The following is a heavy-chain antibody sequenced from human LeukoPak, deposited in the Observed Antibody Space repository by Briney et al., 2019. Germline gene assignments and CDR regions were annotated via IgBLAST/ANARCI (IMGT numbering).Heavy chain of an antibody. CDR2: ISYDGSNK. CDR3: ASSSTENIAAAGTGGDYFDY. J-gene: IGHJ4*02. D-gene: IGHD6-13*01. CDR1: GFTFSSYG. Sequence: SLRLSCAASGFTFSSYGMHRVRQAPGKGLEWVAVISYDGSNKYYADSVKGRFTISRDNSKNTLYLQMTSLRAEDTAVYYCASSSTENIAAAGTGGDYFDYWGQGTLVTVSS. V-gene: IGHV3-30*03.